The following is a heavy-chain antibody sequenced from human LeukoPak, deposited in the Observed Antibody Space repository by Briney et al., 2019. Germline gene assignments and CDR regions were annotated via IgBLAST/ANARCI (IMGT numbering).Heavy chain of an antibody. V-gene: IGHV3-43*02. CDR1: GFTFDDYA. CDR2: ISGGGGST. CDR3: AKGGIVVVIPDAFDI. J-gene: IGHJ3*02. D-gene: IGHD3-22*01. Sequence: GGSLRLSCAASGFTFDDYAMHWVRQAPGKGLEWVSLISGGGGSTYYADSVKGRFTISRDNSKNSLYLQMNSLRTEDTALYYCAKGGIVVVIPDAFDIWGQGTMVTVSS.